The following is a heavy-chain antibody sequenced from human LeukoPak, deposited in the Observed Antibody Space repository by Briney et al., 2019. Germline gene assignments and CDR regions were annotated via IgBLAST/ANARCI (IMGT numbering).Heavy chain of an antibody. D-gene: IGHD6-19*01. CDR3: ARASTRPGIAVAAQPPAYFDY. CDR1: GYTFTGYY. V-gene: IGHV1-2*02. Sequence: GAPVKVSCKASGYTFTGYYMHWVRQAPGQGLEWMGWINPNSGGTNYAQKFQGRVTMTRDTSISTAYMELSRLRSDDTAVYYCARASTRPGIAVAAQPPAYFDYWGQGTLVTVSS. CDR2: INPNSGGT. J-gene: IGHJ4*02.